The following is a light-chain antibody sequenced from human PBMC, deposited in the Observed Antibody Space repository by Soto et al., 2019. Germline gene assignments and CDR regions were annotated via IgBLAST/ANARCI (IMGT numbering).Light chain of an antibody. CDR1: QSISNH. CDR2: GAS. Sequence: EIVMTQSPATLAVSPGESATLSCRASQSISNHLTWYQQKPGQPPRLLIYGASTRATGIPASFSGSGSGTEFTLTISNLQSEDFAIYYCQQYNGWPYTFGQGTELEIK. CDR3: QQYNGWPYT. V-gene: IGKV3-15*01. J-gene: IGKJ2*01.